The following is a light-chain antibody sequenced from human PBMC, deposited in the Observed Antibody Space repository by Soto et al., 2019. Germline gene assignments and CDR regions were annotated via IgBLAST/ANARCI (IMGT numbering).Light chain of an antibody. Sequence: EIVLTPSQSTLSLSPGTRPTTSCRASQSISSSYLAWYQQKPGQAPRLXIYGASTRATGIPARFSGRGSATEFTPTISSLQSEDFAVYYCQQYTNWPPNTFGQGTRLEIK. V-gene: IGKV3-15*01. CDR3: QQYTNWPPNT. J-gene: IGKJ5*01. CDR1: QSISSS. CDR2: GAS.